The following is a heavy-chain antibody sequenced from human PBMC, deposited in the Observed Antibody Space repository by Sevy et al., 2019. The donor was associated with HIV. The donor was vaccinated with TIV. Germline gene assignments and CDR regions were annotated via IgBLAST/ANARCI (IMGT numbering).Heavy chain of an antibody. CDR2: IIPIFGTA. J-gene: IGHJ6*03. V-gene: IGHV1-69*13. CDR1: GGTFSSYA. Sequence: ASVNVSCKASGGTFSSYAISWVRQAPGQGLEWMGGIIPIFGTANYAQKFQGRVTITADESTSTAYVELSSLRSEDTAVYYCARGGGIGGAATSGPYYYYMDVWGKGTTVTVSS. D-gene: IGHD3-16*01. CDR3: ARGGGIGGAATSGPYYYYMDV.